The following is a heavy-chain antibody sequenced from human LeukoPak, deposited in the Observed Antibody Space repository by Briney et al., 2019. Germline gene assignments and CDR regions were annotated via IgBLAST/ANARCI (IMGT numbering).Heavy chain of an antibody. V-gene: IGHV3-30-3*01. Sequence: GRSLRLSCAASGFTFSSYAMHWVRQAPGKGLEWVAVISYDGSNKYYADSVKGRFTISRDNSKNTLYLQMNSLRAEDTAVYYCAKDMAAYDSSGPGIWGQGTMVTVSS. CDR1: GFTFSSYA. J-gene: IGHJ3*02. CDR3: AKDMAAYDSSGPGI. D-gene: IGHD3-22*01. CDR2: ISYDGSNK.